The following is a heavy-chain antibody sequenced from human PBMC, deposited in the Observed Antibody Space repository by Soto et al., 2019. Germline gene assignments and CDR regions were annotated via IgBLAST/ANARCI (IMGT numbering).Heavy chain of an antibody. CDR1: GFTFSDYN. CDR3: ARDLNCRGGSCFSRDYHYFGMDV. CDR2: ITSSGNTI. Sequence: QVQLVESGGDLVRPGGSLRLSCAASGFTFSDYNMNWIRQAPGKGLEWVAYITSSGNTIYYAESVKGRFTMSRDNTKNSLFLQMTSLRAEDTAVYYCARDLNCRGGSCFSRDYHYFGMDVWGQGTTVTVSS. J-gene: IGHJ6*02. V-gene: IGHV3-11*01. D-gene: IGHD2-15*01.